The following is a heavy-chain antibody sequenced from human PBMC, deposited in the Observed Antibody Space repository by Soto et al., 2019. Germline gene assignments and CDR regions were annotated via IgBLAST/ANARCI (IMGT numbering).Heavy chain of an antibody. CDR2: IWYDGSNK. CDR3: ARSEGYYYNSSYIMMGFDY. Sequence: QVQLVESGGGVVQPGRSLRLSCAASGFTFSSYGMHWVRQAPGKGLEWVAAIWYDGSNKYYADSVKGRFTISRDNSKNTLYLLMNRRGAENAAVYYCARSEGYYYNSSYIMMGFDYLCQGALVTVSS. J-gene: IGHJ4*02. D-gene: IGHD3-22*01. CDR1: GFTFSSYG. V-gene: IGHV3-33*01.